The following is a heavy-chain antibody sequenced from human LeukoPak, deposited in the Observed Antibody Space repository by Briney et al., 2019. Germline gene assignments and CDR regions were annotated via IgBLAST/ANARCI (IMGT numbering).Heavy chain of an antibody. J-gene: IGHJ5*02. CDR2: IYHSGST. CDR1: GYSISSGYY. CDR3: ARASITMVRGVIQGPNWFDP. D-gene: IGHD3-10*01. V-gene: IGHV4-38-2*01. Sequence: SETLSLTCAVSGYSISSGYYWGWIRQPPGKGLEWIGSIYHSGSTYYNPSLKSRVTISVDTSKNQLSLKPSSVTAADTAVYYCARASITMVRGVIQGPNWFDPWGQGTLVTVSS.